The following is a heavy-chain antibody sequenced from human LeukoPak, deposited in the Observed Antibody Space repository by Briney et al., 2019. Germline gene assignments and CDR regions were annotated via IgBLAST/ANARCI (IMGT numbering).Heavy chain of an antibody. Sequence: PGGSLRLSCAASGFTFSTYSGNWIRQAPGKGLEWVSSISDDSNYIFHADSVKGRFTISRDNAKNSLYLQMNSLRAEDTAVYYCAKTGNPATGDYWGQGTLVTVSS. J-gene: IGHJ4*02. CDR2: ISDDSNYI. CDR1: GFTFSTYS. D-gene: IGHD1-1*01. V-gene: IGHV3-21*04. CDR3: AKTGNPATGDY.